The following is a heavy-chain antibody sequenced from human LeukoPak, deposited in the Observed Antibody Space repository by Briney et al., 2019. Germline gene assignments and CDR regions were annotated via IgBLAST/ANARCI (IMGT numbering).Heavy chain of an antibody. Sequence: GGSLRLPCAASGFTFSSYSMNWVRQAPGKGLEWVSSISSSGNYIYYADSVKGRFTVSRDNAKNSVFLQMNSLRAEDTAVYYCTRDESRSISCYAQWGQGTLVTASS. CDR2: ISSSGNYI. J-gene: IGHJ4*02. CDR3: TRDESRSISCYAQ. V-gene: IGHV3-21*01. D-gene: IGHD2-2*01. CDR1: GFTFSSYS.